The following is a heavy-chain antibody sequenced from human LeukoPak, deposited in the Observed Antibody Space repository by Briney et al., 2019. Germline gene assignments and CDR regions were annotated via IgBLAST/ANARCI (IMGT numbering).Heavy chain of an antibody. J-gene: IGHJ4*02. V-gene: IGHV3-7*01. CDR1: GFTISSYW. CDR3: AMSIVVVPGSDD. D-gene: IGHD2-2*01. Sequence: GGSLRLSCAASGFTISSYWMSWVRQAPGKGLEWVANIKQDGSEKYYVDSVKGRFTISRDNAKNSLYLQMNSLRAEDTAVYYCAMSIVVVPGSDDGGQGTLVTVSS. CDR2: IKQDGSEK.